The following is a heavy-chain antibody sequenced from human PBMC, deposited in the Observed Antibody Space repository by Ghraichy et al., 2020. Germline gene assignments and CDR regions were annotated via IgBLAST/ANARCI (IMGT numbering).Heavy chain of an antibody. CDR3: VRDGFYYDNAGYYGLYSFFDR. CDR2: IRPTGTSM. V-gene: IGHV3-21*01. J-gene: IGHJ2*01. CDR1: GFNFTTYS. D-gene: IGHD3-22*01. Sequence: GGSLRLSCSASGFNFTTYSVNWVRQTPGKGLEWISSIRPTGTSMYYADAVKGRFTISRDNAKKSLYLQMNSLRGEDTAVYYCVRDGFYYDNAGYYGLYSFFDRGGRGTLVTVS.